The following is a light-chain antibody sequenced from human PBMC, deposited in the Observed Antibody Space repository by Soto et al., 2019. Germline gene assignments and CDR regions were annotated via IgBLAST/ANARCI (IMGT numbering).Light chain of an antibody. CDR3: CSYAGTDTYV. V-gene: IGLV2-23*01. CDR2: EGS. J-gene: IGLJ1*01. CDR1: SSDVRSYSL. Sequence: QSALTQPASVSGSPGQSITISCTGTSSDVRSYSLVSWYQQHPGKAPKLMIYEGSKRPSGVSNRFSGSKSGNTASLTISGLQAEDDADYYCCSYAGTDTYVFGTGTKVIVL.